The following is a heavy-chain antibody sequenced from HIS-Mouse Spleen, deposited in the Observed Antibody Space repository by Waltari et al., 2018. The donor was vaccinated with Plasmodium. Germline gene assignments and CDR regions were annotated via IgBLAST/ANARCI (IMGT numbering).Heavy chain of an antibody. CDR3: ARVPYYYDSSGYGMGWFDP. CDR1: GGSISSSSYY. CDR2: IYYSGST. J-gene: IGHJ5*02. V-gene: IGHV4-39*07. Sequence: QLQLQESGPGLVKPSETLSPTCTVPGGSISSSSYYWGWIRQPPGTGLEWIGSIYYSGSTYYNPSLKSRVTISVDTSKNQFSLKLSSVTAADTAVYYCARVPYYYDSSGYGMGWFDPWGQGTLVTVSS. D-gene: IGHD3-22*01.